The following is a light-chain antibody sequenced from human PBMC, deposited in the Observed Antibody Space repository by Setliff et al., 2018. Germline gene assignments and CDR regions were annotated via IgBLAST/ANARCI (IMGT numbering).Light chain of an antibody. CDR1: SIYFRRYDY. CDR2: EVK. J-gene: IGLJ1*01. CDR3: CSYADTYISV. Sequence: QSALTQPPSASGSPGQSVTISCTGTSIYFRRYDYVSWYQQHPGKAPKLLLYEVKKRPSGVPDRFSGSKSGNTASLTVSGLQAEDEADYSCCSYADTYISVFGTGTKVTVL. V-gene: IGLV2-8*01.